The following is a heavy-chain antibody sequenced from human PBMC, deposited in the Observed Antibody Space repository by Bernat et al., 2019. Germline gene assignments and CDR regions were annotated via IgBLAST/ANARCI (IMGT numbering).Heavy chain of an antibody. CDR2: ISYDGSKK. D-gene: IGHD6-13*01. Sequence: QVQLVESGGGVVQPGRSLRLSCAASGFTFSTFAMHWVRQAPGQGLEWVAVISYDGSKKYFADSVKGRFTISRDNSKNTLYVQMNSRRPEDTAVYYCARAPDSSSWNPDVLYYNYGMDVWGQGTTVTVSS. CDR1: GFTFSTFA. J-gene: IGHJ6*02. V-gene: IGHV3-30-3*01. CDR3: ARAPDSSSWNPDVLYYNYGMDV.